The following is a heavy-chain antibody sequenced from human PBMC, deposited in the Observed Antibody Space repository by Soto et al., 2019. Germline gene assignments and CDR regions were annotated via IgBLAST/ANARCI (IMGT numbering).Heavy chain of an antibody. Sequence: PGGSLRLSCAASGFTFSSYGMHWVRQAPGKGLEWVAVIWYDGSNKYYADSVKGRFTISRDNSKNTLYLQMNSLRAEDTAVYYCARDRAAAGTIGFLWGQGTLVTVSS. CDR3: ARDRAAAGTIGFL. CDR2: IWYDGSNK. D-gene: IGHD6-13*01. V-gene: IGHV3-33*01. J-gene: IGHJ4*02. CDR1: GFTFSSYG.